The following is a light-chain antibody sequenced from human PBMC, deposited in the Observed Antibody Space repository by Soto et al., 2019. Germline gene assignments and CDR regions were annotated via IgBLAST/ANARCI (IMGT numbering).Light chain of an antibody. CDR1: QSVSSNY. J-gene: IGKJ5*01. Sequence: EIVLTQSPGTLSLSPGERATLSCRASQSVSSNYVAWFQQKPGQAPRLLIYGASRRATGIPDRFSGSASGTDFTLTISRLEPEDFAVYFCQQYSDLPMKFGQGTRLEIK. CDR3: QQYSDLPMK. V-gene: IGKV3-20*01. CDR2: GAS.